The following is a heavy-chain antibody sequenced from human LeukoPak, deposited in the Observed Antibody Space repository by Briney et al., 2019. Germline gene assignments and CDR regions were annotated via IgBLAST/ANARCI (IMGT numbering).Heavy chain of an antibody. J-gene: IGHJ4*02. V-gene: IGHV4-34*01. D-gene: IGHD6-13*01. CDR2: INHSGST. CDR3: ARTLYSSSHGNDY. Sequence: KSSETLSLTCAVYGGSFSGYYWSWIRQPPGKGLEWIGEINHSGSTNYNPSLKSRVTISVDTSKNQFSLKLSSVTAADTAVYYCARTLYSSSHGNDYWGQGTLVTVSS. CDR1: GGSFSGYY.